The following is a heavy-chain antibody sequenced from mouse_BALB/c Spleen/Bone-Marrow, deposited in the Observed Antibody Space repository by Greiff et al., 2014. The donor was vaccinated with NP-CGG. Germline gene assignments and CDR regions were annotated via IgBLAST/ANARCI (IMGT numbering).Heavy chain of an antibody. V-gene: IGHV1-87*01. CDR3: ASYYDYDGRGY. CDR1: GYTFTSYW. CDR2: IYPGDGDT. D-gene: IGHD2-4*01. J-gene: IGHJ2*01. Sequence: QVQLQQSGAELARPGASVKLSCKASGYTFTSYWMQWVKQRPGQGLEWIGAIYPGDGDTRYTQKFKGKATLTADKSSSTAYMQLSSLASKDSAVYYCASYYDYDGRGYWGQGTTLTVSS.